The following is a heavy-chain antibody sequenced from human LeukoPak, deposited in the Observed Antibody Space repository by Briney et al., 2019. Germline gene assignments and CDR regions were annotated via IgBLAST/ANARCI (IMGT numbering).Heavy chain of an antibody. V-gene: IGHV1-2*02. CDR1: GYTFTGYY. Sequence: ASVTVSCKASGYTFTGYYMHWVRQAPGQGLEWMGWINPNSGGTNYAQKFQGRVTMTRDTSISTAYMELSRLRSDDTAVYYCARDDSPYSSSWYGWFDPWGQGTLVTVSS. J-gene: IGHJ5*02. CDR3: ARDDSPYSSSWYGWFDP. D-gene: IGHD6-13*01. CDR2: INPNSGGT.